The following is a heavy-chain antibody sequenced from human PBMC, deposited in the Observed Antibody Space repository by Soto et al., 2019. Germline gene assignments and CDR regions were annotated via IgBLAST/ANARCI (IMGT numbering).Heavy chain of an antibody. D-gene: IGHD3-16*02. V-gene: IGHV4-39*01. CDR2: IYYSGST. Sequence: PSETLSLTCTVSGGSISSSSYYWGWIRQPPGKGLEWIGSIYYSGSTYYNPSLKSRVTISVDTSKNQFSLKLSSVTAADTAVYYCARQDDYVWGSYRYLYDYYGMDVWGQGTTVTVSS. J-gene: IGHJ6*02. CDR3: ARQDDYVWGSYRYLYDYYGMDV. CDR1: GGSISSSSYY.